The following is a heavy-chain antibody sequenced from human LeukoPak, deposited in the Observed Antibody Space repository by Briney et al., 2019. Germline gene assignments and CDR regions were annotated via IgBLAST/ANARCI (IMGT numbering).Heavy chain of an antibody. J-gene: IGHJ4*02. Sequence: PGGSLRLSCAASGFTFSSYGMHWVRQAPGKGLEWVAVIWYDGSNKYYADSVKGRFTISRDNSKNTLYLQMNSLRAEDTAVYYCAKEPYSSAYYFDYWGQGTLVTVSS. V-gene: IGHV3-30*02. CDR2: IWYDGSNK. CDR3: AKEPYSSAYYFDY. D-gene: IGHD6-19*01. CDR1: GFTFSSYG.